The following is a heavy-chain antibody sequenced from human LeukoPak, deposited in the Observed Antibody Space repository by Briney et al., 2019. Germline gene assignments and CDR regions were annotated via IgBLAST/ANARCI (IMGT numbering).Heavy chain of an antibody. V-gene: IGHV3-30*02. CDR3: AKDGSFGELSFDY. D-gene: IGHD3-10*01. J-gene: IGHJ4*02. CDR1: GFTFSSYA. CDR2: IRYDGSNK. Sequence: GGSLRLSCAASGFTFSSYAMHWVRQAPGKGLEWVAFIRYDGSNKYYADSVKGRFTISRDNSKNTLYLQMNSLRAEDTAVYYCAKDGSFGELSFDYWGQGTLVTVSS.